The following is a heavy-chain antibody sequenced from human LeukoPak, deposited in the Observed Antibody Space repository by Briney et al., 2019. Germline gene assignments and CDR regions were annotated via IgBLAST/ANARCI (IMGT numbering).Heavy chain of an antibody. V-gene: IGHV4-34*01. CDR3: ASEGRDGCNGFDY. Sequence: SETLSLTCAVYGGSFSGYYWSWIRQPPGKGLEWIGEINHSGSTNYNPSLKSRVTISVDTSKNQFSLTLSSVTAADTAVYYCASEGRDGCNGFDYWGQGTLVTVSS. D-gene: IGHD5-24*01. CDR2: INHSGST. J-gene: IGHJ4*02. CDR1: GGSFSGYY.